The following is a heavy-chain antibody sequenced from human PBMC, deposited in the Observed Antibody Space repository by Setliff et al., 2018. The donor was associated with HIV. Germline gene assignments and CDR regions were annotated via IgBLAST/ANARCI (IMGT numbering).Heavy chain of an antibody. CDR3: ARNQGDSSGWYAGDF. Sequence: ASVKVSCKASGFTFKDYYMHWVQQAPGQGLEWMGVINTSGGSAGYAEKFRGRVTMTRDTSTNTVYMDLRNLRSEDTAVYYCARNQGDSSGWYAGDFWGHGTLVTV. J-gene: IGHJ4*01. CDR1: GFTFKDYY. D-gene: IGHD6-19*01. V-gene: IGHV1-46*02. CDR2: INTSGGSA.